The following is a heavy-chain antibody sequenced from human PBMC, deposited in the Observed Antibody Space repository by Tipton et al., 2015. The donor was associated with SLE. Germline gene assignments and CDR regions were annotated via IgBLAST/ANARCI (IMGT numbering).Heavy chain of an antibody. CDR3: ATCSSSWPYYFDY. Sequence: TLSLTCTVSGGSISSSSYYWGWIRQPPGKGLEWIGSIYYSGSTYYTPSLKSRVTISVDTSKNQFSLNLSSLTAADTAVYYCATCSSSWPYYFDYWGQGTLVTVSP. CDR1: GGSISSSSYY. CDR2: IYYSGST. D-gene: IGHD6-13*01. V-gene: IGHV4-39*01. J-gene: IGHJ4*02.